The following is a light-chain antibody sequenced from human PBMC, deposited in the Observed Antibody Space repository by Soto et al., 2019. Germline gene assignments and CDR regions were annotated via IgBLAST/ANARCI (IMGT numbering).Light chain of an antibody. V-gene: IGKV2-28*01. CDR2: VGS. CDR1: HSLLRSDGYNY. J-gene: IGKJ5*01. CDR3: MQALQTLPIT. Sequence: DIVMTHSPLSLSVTPGEPASISCRSSHSLLRSDGYNYLDWYLQKPGQSPHLLIYVGSNRASGVPDRFSGSASGTDFTLKISRVEAEDVGVYYCMQALQTLPITFGQGTRLEIK.